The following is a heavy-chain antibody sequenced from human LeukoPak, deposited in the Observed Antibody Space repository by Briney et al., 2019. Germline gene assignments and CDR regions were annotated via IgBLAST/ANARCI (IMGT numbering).Heavy chain of an antibody. CDR2: ISGSGGST. CDR1: GFTFSSYA. Sequence: GGSLRLSCAASGFTFSSYAMSWVRQAPGKGLEWVSAISGSGGSTYYADSVKGRFTISRDHSKHTLYPQMNSLRADDTAVYYCAKKSGSAFDYWGQGTLVTVSS. CDR3: AKKSGSAFDY. J-gene: IGHJ4*02. V-gene: IGHV3-23*01. D-gene: IGHD1-26*01.